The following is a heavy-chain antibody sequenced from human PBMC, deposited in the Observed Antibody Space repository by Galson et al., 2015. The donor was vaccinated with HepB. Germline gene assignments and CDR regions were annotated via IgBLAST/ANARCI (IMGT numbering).Heavy chain of an antibody. CDR3: ARDDRPSWAARLLNYYYYYGMDV. J-gene: IGHJ6*02. CDR1: GFTFSSYS. CDR2: ISSSSSYI. V-gene: IGHV3-21*01. Sequence: SLRLSCAASGFTFSSYSMNWVRQAPGKGLEWVSSISSSSSYIYYADSVKGRFTISRDNAKNSLYLQMNSPRAEDTAVYYCARDDRPSWAARLLNYYYYYGMDVWGQGTTVTVSS. D-gene: IGHD6-6*01.